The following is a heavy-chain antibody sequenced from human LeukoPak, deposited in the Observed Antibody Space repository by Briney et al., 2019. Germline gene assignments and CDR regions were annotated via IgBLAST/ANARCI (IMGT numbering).Heavy chain of an antibody. Sequence: SSETLSLTCAVSGGSISSNDWWGWVRQPPGKGLEWIGEIYHSGSPNYNPSLKSRVTISVDKSRNHFSLNLSSVTAADTAVYYCARVNINNWHSCDYWGQGTLVTVSS. CDR1: GGSISSNDW. CDR2: IYHSGSP. D-gene: IGHD1-1*01. J-gene: IGHJ4*02. V-gene: IGHV4-4*02. CDR3: ARVNINNWHSCDY.